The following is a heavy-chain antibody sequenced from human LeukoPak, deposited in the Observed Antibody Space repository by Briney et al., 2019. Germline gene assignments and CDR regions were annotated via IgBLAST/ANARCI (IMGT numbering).Heavy chain of an antibody. CDR2: ISGSGVSGGNT. CDR3: AKSGNNRFDY. V-gene: IGHV3-23*01. Sequence: GGSLRLSCAASGFTFSSYAMSWVRQAPGKGLEWVSNISGSGVSGGNTYYADSVKGRFTISRDNSKNTLYLQMNSLRTEDTAVYYCAKSGNNRFDYWDQGTLVTVSS. D-gene: IGHD4-23*01. J-gene: IGHJ4*02. CDR1: GFTFSSYA.